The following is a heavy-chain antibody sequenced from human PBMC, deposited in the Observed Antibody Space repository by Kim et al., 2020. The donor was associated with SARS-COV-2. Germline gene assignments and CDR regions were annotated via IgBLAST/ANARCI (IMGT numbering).Heavy chain of an antibody. CDR2: T. V-gene: IGHV5-51*01. Sequence: TRYSPSFQGQVTSAADKSISTAYLQWSSLKASDTAMYYCARRGVPSDYADYWGQGTLVTVSS. D-gene: IGHD1-1*01. CDR3: ARRGVPSDYADY. J-gene: IGHJ4*02.